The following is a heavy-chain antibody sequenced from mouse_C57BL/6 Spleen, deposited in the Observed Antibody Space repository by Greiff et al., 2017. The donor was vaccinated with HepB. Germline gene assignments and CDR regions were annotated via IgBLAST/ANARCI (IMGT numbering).Heavy chain of an antibody. CDR3: ARRGAPYAMDY. CDR1: GFTFSDYG. CDR2: ISNLAYSI. J-gene: IGHJ4*01. V-gene: IGHV5-15*04. Sequence: EVMLVESGGGLVQPGGSLKLSCAASGFTFSDYGMAWVRQAPRKGPEWVAFISNLAYSIYYADTVTGRFTISRENAKNTLYLEMSSLRSEDTAMYYCARRGAPYAMDYWGQRTSVTVSS.